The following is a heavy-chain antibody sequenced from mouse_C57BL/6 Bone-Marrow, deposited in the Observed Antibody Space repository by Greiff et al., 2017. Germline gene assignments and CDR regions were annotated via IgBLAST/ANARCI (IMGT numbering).Heavy chain of an antibody. CDR2: IYPRSGNT. D-gene: IGHD2-12*01. CDR3: ARLRQGAWFAY. Sequence: QVQLQQSGAELARPGASVKLSCKASGYTFTSYGISWVKQRTGQGLEWIGEIYPRSGNTYYNEKFKGKATLTADKSSSTAYMELRSLTSEASAVYFCARLRQGAWFAYWGQGTLVTVSA. J-gene: IGHJ3*01. V-gene: IGHV1-81*01. CDR1: GYTFTSYG.